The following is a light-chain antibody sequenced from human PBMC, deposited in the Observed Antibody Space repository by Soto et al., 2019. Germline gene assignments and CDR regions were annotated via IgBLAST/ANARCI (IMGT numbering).Light chain of an antibody. V-gene: IGKV3-15*01. Sequence: ELVMTQSPDTLSVSPGERATLLCRASQSVRNNLAWYQQKPGQAPRLLIYGVSTRATGVPARFSGSGSGTDFTLTISSLQPEDFAVYYCHQYDNLPITFGQGTRLEIK. CDR1: QSVRNN. CDR2: GVS. CDR3: HQYDNLPIT. J-gene: IGKJ5*01.